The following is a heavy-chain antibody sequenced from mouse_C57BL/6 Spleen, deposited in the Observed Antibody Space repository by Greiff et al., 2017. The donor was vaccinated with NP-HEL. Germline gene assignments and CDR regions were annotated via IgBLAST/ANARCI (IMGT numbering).Heavy chain of an antibody. D-gene: IGHD1-1*01. CDR1: GFTFSSYG. Sequence: VQLKESGGDLVKPGGSLKLSCAASGFTFSSYGMSWVRQTPDKRLEWVATISSGGSYTYYPDSVKGRFTISRDNAKNTLYLQMSSLKSEDTAMYYCARQTTVVGYFDVWGTGTTVTVSS. CDR3: ARQTTVVGYFDV. CDR2: ISSGGSYT. J-gene: IGHJ1*03. V-gene: IGHV5-6*01.